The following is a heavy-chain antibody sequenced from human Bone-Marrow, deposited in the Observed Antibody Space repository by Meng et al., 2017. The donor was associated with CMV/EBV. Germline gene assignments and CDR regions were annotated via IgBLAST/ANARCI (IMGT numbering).Heavy chain of an antibody. Sequence: GGSLRLSCAASGFTFSSYDMHWVRQATGKGLEWVSAIGTAGDTYYPGSVKGRFTISRENAKNSLYLQMNSLRAEDTAVYYCAREDSSGWNRTFYFDFWGQGALVTVSS. CDR2: IGTAGDT. V-gene: IGHV3-13*01. CDR3: AREDSSGWNRTFYFDF. CDR1: GFTFSSYD. J-gene: IGHJ4*02. D-gene: IGHD6-19*01.